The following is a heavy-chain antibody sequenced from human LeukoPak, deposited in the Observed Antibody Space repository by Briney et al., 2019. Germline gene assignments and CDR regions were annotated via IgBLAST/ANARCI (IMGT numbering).Heavy chain of an antibody. V-gene: IGHV4-38-2*02. Sequence: SETLSVTCTVSGYSIISPFYWGWIRQSPGKGPEWIGNIYHSGSTYSNPSLRSRVTISVDTSKNQFSLKLNSVTAADTAVYYCARVSDDEYGGNSGANYFESWGQGTLVTVSS. CDR1: GYSIISPFY. CDR2: IYHSGST. J-gene: IGHJ4*02. CDR3: ARVSDDEYGGNSGANYFES. D-gene: IGHD4-23*01.